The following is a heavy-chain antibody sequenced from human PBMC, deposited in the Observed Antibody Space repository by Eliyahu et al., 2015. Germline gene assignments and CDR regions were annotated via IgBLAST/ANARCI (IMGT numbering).Heavy chain of an antibody. CDR3: ARQGVNYDFWSGYYFYGMDV. J-gene: IGHJ6*02. Sequence: QVQLQESGPGLVKPSETLSLTCTVSGGSISSYYXSWIRQPPGKGLEWIGYIYTSGSTNYNPSLKSRVTISVDTSKNQFSLKLSSVTAADTAVYYCARQGVNYDFWSGYYFYGMDVWGQGTTVTVSS. D-gene: IGHD3-3*01. V-gene: IGHV4-4*09. CDR1: GGSISSYY. CDR2: IYTSGST.